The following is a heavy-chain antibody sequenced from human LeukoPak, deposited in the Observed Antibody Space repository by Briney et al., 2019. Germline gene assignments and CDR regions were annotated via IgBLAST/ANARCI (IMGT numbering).Heavy chain of an antibody. D-gene: IGHD3-3*01. CDR1: GYTFTGYY. V-gene: IGHV1-2*02. CDR3: GRITIFGVVID. J-gene: IGHJ4*02. CDR2: INPNSGGT. Sequence: ASVKVSCKAPGYTFTGYYMHWVRQAPGQGLEWMGWINPNSGGTNYAQKFQGRVTMTRDTSISTAYMELRSLRSDDTAVYYCGRITIFGVVIDWGQGTLVTVSS.